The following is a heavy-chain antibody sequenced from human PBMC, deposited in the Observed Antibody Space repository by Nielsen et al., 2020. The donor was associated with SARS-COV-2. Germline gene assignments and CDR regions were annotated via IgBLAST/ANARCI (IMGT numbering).Heavy chain of an antibody. CDR1: GYTLTELS. CDR2: FDPEDGET. J-gene: IGHJ6*02. V-gene: IGHV1-24*01. Sequence: ASVKVSCKVSGYTLTELSMHWVRQAPGKGLEWMGGFDPEDGETIYAQKFQGRVTMTRNTSISTAYMELSSLRSEDTAVYYCASATGTTGWYYYYGMDVWGQGTTVTVSS. CDR3: ASATGTTGWYYYYGMDV. D-gene: IGHD1-1*01.